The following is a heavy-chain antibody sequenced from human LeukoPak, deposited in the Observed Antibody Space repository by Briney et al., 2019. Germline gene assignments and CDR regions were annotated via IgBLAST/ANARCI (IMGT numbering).Heavy chain of an antibody. V-gene: IGHV4-39*01. CDR3: AGGVRAFDY. CDR1: GGSISSSSYY. Sequence: NPSETLSLTCTVSGGSISSSSYYWGWIRQPPGKGLEWIGSIYYSGSTYYNPSLKSRVTISVDTSKNQFSLKLSSVTAADTAVYYCAGGVRAFDYWGQGTLVTVSS. J-gene: IGHJ4*02. D-gene: IGHD2-8*02. CDR2: IYYSGST.